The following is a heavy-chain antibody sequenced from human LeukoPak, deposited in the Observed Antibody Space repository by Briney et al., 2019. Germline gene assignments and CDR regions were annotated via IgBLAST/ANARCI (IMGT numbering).Heavy chain of an antibody. CDR2: IYYSGST. J-gene: IGHJ4*02. Sequence: PSETLSLTCTVSGGSISSGDYYWSWIRQPPGKGLEWIGYIYYSGSTYYNPSLKSRVTISVDTSKNQFSLKLSSVTAADTAVYYCARPYDFWSGATPSYFDYWGQGTLVTVSS. V-gene: IGHV4-30-4*08. CDR3: ARPYDFWSGATPSYFDY. D-gene: IGHD3-3*01. CDR1: GGSISSGDYY.